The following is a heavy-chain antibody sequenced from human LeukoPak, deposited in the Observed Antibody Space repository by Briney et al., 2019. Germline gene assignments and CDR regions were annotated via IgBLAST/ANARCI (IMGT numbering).Heavy chain of an antibody. CDR3: ARDTPTTDY. V-gene: IGHV4-38-2*02. D-gene: IGHD2-15*01. CDR1: GYSISSGHY. Sequence: SETLSLTCTVSGYSISSGHYWGWIRQPPGKGLEWIGSIYHSGSTYYNPSLKSRVTISVDTSKNQFSLKLSSVTAADTAVYYCARDTPTTDYWGQGTLVTVSS. J-gene: IGHJ4*02. CDR2: IYHSGST.